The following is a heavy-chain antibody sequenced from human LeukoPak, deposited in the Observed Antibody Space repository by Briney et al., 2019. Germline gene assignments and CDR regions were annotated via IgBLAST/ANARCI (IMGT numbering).Heavy chain of an antibody. Sequence: SVKVSCKASGGTFSSYAISWVRQAPGQGLEWMGGIIPIFGTANYAQKFQGRVTITEDESTSTAYMELSSLRSEDTAVYYCARVTLYDFWSGYYNWFDPWGQGTLVTVSS. J-gene: IGHJ5*02. CDR3: ARVTLYDFWSGYYNWFDP. CDR1: GGTFSSYA. D-gene: IGHD3-3*01. V-gene: IGHV1-69*13. CDR2: IIPIFGTA.